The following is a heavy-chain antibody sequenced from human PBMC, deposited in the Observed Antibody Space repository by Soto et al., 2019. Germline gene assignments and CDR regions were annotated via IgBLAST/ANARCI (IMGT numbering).Heavy chain of an antibody. CDR2: ISYDGSNK. CDR3: ASHYHDSSGYYSFAFDI. CDR1: GFTFSSYA. J-gene: IGHJ3*02. Sequence: QVQLVESGGGVVQPGRSLRLSCAASGFTFSSYAMHWVRQAPGKGLEWVAVISYDGSNKYYADSVKGRFTISRDNSKNTLYLQMNSLRAEDTAVYYCASHYHDSSGYYSFAFDIWGQGTMVTVSS. V-gene: IGHV3-30-3*01. D-gene: IGHD3-22*01.